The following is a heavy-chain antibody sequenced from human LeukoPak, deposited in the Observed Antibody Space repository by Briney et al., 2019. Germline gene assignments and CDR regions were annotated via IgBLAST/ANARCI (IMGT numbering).Heavy chain of an antibody. V-gene: IGHV3-7*04. CDR1: GFTFSSYW. CDR2: IKQDGSEK. J-gene: IGHJ4*02. CDR3: ARGEYGSGSYHIDY. Sequence: GGSLRLSCAASGFTFSSYWMSWVRQAPGKGLEWVANIKQDGSEKYYVDSVKGRFTISRDNAKNSLYLQMNSLRAEDTAVYYCARGEYGSGSYHIDYWGQGSLVTVSS. D-gene: IGHD3-10*01.